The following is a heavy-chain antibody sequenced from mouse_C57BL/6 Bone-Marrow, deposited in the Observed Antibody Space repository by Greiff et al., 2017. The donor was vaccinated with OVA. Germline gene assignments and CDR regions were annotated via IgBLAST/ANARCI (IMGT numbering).Heavy chain of an antibody. CDR2: IYPGDGDT. Sequence: VKLMESGAELVKPGASVKISCKASGYAFSSYWMNWVKQRPGKGLEWIGQIYPGDGDTNYNGKFKGKATLTADKSSSTAYMQLSSLTSEDSAVYFCARKSNYYYGSSGFAYWGQGTLVTVSA. CDR1: GYAFSSYW. V-gene: IGHV1-80*01. CDR3: ARKSNYYYGSSGFAY. J-gene: IGHJ3*01. D-gene: IGHD1-1*01.